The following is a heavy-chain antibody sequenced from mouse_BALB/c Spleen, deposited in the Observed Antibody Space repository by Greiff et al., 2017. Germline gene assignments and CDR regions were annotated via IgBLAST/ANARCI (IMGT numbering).Heavy chain of an antibody. CDR1: GFTFTDYA. CDR2: ISTYNGNT. CDR3: ARSRDCGYFDY. Sequence: VQRVESGPEVVRPGVSVKISCKGSGFTFTDYAMHWVKQSHAKGLEWIGVISTYNGNTNYNQKFKGKATMTVDKSSSTAYMELARLTYKDSAIYYCARSRDCGYFDYWGQGTTLTVSS. V-gene: IGHV1-67*01. J-gene: IGHJ2*01.